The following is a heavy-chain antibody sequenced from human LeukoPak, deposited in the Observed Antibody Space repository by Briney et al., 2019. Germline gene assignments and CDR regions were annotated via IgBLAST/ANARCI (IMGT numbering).Heavy chain of an antibody. CDR1: GFTFSSYS. Sequence: GGSLRLSCAASGFTFSSYSMNWVRQAPGKGLEWGSYISSSSSTIYYADSVKGRFTISRDNAKNSLYLQMNSLRAEDTAVYYCARDARTIFGLVIKVYYYMDVWGKGTTVTVSS. D-gene: IGHD3/OR15-3a*01. CDR2: ISSSSSTI. CDR3: ARDARTIFGLVIKVYYYMDV. J-gene: IGHJ6*03. V-gene: IGHV3-48*01.